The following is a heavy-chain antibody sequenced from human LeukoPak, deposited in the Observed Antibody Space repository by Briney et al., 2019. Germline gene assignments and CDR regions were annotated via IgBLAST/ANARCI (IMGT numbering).Heavy chain of an antibody. V-gene: IGHV1-2*02. J-gene: IGHJ4*02. D-gene: IGHD1-26*01. CDR3: ARSLGMGATLDY. Sequence: ASVKVSCKASGYTFTGYYMHWVRQAPGQGLEWMGWINPNSGGTNYAQKFQGRVTMTRDTSISTAYTELSSLRSEDMAVYFCARSLGMGATLDYWGRGTLVTVSS. CDR1: GYTFTGYY. CDR2: INPNSGGT.